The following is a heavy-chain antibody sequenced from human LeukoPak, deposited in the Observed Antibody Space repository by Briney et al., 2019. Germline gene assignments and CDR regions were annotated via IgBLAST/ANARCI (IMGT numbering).Heavy chain of an antibody. V-gene: IGHV1-18*04. CDR1: GYTFTSYY. J-gene: IGHJ4*02. Sequence: ASVKVSCKASGYTFTSYYMHWVRQAPGQGLEWMGWISAYNGNTNYAQKLQGRVTMTTDTSTSTAYMELRSLRSDDTAVYYCARDREYYYDSSGYYRYWGQGTLVTVSS. CDR2: ISAYNGNT. CDR3: ARDREYYYDSSGYYRY. D-gene: IGHD3-22*01.